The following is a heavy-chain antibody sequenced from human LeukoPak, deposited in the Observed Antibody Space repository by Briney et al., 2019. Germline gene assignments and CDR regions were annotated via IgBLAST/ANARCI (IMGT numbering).Heavy chain of an antibody. CDR2: IYTSGST. V-gene: IGHV4-4*07. J-gene: IGHJ6*03. CDR3: ARDPGSYYYYMDV. CDR1: GGFITAYY. Sequence: SETLSLTCTVSGGFITAYYWSWIRQPAGKGLEWIGRIYTSGSTNYNPSLKSRVTMSVDTSKNQFSLKLSSVTAADTAVYYCARDPGSYYYYMDVWGEGTTVTISS. D-gene: IGHD1-26*01.